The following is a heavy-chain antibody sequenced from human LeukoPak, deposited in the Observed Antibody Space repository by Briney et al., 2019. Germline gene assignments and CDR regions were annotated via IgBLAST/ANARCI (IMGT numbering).Heavy chain of an antibody. J-gene: IGHJ4*02. CDR2: ISGRGGTT. Sequence: GGSLRLSCAASGFTFNNYAMTWVRKAPRKGLEWVSSISGRGGTTDYADSVKGRFTISRDNSQNTLYLQMNSLRAEDTAVYYCAKEENDYYDSSGYYPIDYWGQGTLVTVSS. D-gene: IGHD3-22*01. V-gene: IGHV3-23*01. CDR1: GFTFNNYA. CDR3: AKEENDYYDSSGYYPIDY.